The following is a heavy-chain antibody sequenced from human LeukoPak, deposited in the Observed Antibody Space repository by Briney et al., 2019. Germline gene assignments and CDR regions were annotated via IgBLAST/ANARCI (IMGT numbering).Heavy chain of an antibody. V-gene: IGHV3-21*01. CDR2: ISSSSSSI. D-gene: IGHD2-2*01. J-gene: IGHJ4*02. Sequence: GGSLRLSCVASGFIFSSYSMNWVRQAPGKGLEWVSSISSSSSSIYYADSLKGRFTISRDNAKNSLYLQMNSLRAEDSAVYYCARARGTPVPAAKGDYWGQGTLVTVSS. CDR3: ARARGTPVPAAKGDY. CDR1: GFIFSSYS.